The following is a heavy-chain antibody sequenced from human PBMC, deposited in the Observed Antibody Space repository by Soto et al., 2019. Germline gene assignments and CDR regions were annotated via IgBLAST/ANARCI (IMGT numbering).Heavy chain of an antibody. D-gene: IGHD3-22*01. J-gene: IGHJ4*02. V-gene: IGHV1-69*06. CDR3: ARDPGYYDSSGSVDY. Sequence: SVKVSCKASGGTFSSYALRWVRQAPGQGLECMGGIIPIFGTANYAQKFQGRVTITADKSTSTAYMELSSLRSEDTAVYYCARDPGYYDSSGSVDYWAQGTLVTVSS. CDR2: IIPIFGTA. CDR1: GGTFSSYA.